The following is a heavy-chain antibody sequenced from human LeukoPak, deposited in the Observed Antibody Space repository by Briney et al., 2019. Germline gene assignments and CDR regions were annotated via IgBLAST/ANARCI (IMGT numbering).Heavy chain of an antibody. D-gene: IGHD2-2*02. CDR3: AREGCSSTSCYTTNWFDP. CDR2: IYYSGST. CDR1: GGSISSSSYY. V-gene: IGHV4-39*07. Sequence: PSETLSLTCTVSGGSISSSSYYWGWIRQPPGKGLEWIGSIYYSGSTYYNPSLKSRATISVDTSKNQFSLKLSSVTAADTAVYYCAREGCSSTSCYTTNWFDPWGQGTLVTVSS. J-gene: IGHJ5*02.